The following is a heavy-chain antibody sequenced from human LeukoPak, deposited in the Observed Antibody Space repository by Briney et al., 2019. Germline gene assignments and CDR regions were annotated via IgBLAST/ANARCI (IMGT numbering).Heavy chain of an antibody. CDR3: AREGRYYGSTSCPLDY. J-gene: IGHJ4*02. CDR1: GYTFTGYY. V-gene: IGHV1-2*02. CDR2: INPNSGGT. Sequence: ASVKVSCKASGYTFTGYYMHWVRQAPGQGLEWMGWINPNSGGTNYAQKFQGKVTMTRDTSISTAYMELSRLRSDDTAAYYCAREGRYYGSTSCPLDYWGQGTLVIVSS. D-gene: IGHD2-2*01.